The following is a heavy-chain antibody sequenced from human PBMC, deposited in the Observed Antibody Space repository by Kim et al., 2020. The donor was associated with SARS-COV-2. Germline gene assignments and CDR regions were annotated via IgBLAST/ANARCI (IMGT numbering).Heavy chain of an antibody. CDR3: AAGLSAAGIFY. CDR2: NT. V-gene: IGHV1-58*01. J-gene: IGHJ4*02. Sequence: NTNYAQKVPERVTITRDMSTSTAYMELSSLRSEDTAVYYCAAGLSAAGIFYWGQGTLVTVSS. D-gene: IGHD6-13*01.